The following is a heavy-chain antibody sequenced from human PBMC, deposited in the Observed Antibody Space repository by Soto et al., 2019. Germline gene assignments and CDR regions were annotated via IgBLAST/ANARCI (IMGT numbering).Heavy chain of an antibody. J-gene: IGHJ1*01. CDR3: ARDLLAARPEYFQH. V-gene: IGHV3-21*05. D-gene: IGHD6-6*01. CDR2: IKPSSSSYI. Sequence: ASGYTXTSYYMHLVRQAPVQGLEWIGIIKPSSSSYIYYEDSVKGRFTISRDNAKNSLYLQMNSMRPQDTAAYYCARDLLAARPEYFQHWGQGTLVTVSS. CDR1: GYTXTSYY.